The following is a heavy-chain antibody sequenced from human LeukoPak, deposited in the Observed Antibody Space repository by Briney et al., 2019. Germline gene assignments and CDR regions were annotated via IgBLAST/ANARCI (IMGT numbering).Heavy chain of an antibody. V-gene: IGHV4-31*03. CDR1: GGSISCGAYY. CDR3: ARGEVTKYFDY. CDR2: IYYSGST. Sequence: SETLSLTCTVSGGSISCGAYYWSWIRQHPGKGLEWIGYIYYSGSTNYNPSLKSRVTISVDTSKNQFSLKLSSVTAADTAVYYCARGEVTKYFDYWGQGTLVTVSS. D-gene: IGHD4-17*01. J-gene: IGHJ4*02.